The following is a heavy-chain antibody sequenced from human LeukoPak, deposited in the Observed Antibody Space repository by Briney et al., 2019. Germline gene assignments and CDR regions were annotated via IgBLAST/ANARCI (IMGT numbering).Heavy chain of an antibody. CDR1: GYTFTSYD. CDR2: MSPNNGNT. Sequence: ASVKVSCKASGYTFTSYDINWVRQAPGQGLEWMGGMSPNNGNTGYAQKFQGRVTITRNTSISTAYMELSSLTSEDTAVYYCARMYYYGSGSYENWFDPWGQGTLVTVSS. V-gene: IGHV1-8*01. D-gene: IGHD3-10*01. CDR3: ARMYYYGSGSYENWFDP. J-gene: IGHJ5*02.